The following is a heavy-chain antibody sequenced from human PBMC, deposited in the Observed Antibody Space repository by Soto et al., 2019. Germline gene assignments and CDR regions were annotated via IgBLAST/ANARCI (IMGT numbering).Heavy chain of an antibody. CDR2: IGTSETIR. Sequence: EVQLEESGGGLVQPGGSLRLSCAASGFTFSSYEMNWVRQVPGKGLQWVSYIGTSETIRYYADSVKGRFTISRDYAKNSLYLQMNSLRAEDTAIYYCARETLTLFGGVRDNVYYGMDVWGPGTTVTVSS. D-gene: IGHD3-3*01. J-gene: IGHJ6*02. CDR1: GFTFSSYE. CDR3: ARETLTLFGGVRDNVYYGMDV. V-gene: IGHV3-48*03.